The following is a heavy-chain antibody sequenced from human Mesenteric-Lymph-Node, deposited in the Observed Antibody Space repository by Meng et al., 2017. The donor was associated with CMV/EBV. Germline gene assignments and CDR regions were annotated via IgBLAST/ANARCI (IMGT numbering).Heavy chain of an antibody. CDR1: GYTFLSYG. CDR2: LNTYNGNT. J-gene: IGHJ5*02. V-gene: IGHV1-18*01. D-gene: IGHD3-3*01. CDR3: ARHYDFRDWFDP. Sequence: ASVKVSCKASGYTFLSYGIAWVRQAPGQGLEWMGWLNTYNGNTNYAQNLHDRVTMTSDTSTSTAYMDLRSLRSDDSAVYYCARHYDFRDWFDPWGQGTLVTVSS.